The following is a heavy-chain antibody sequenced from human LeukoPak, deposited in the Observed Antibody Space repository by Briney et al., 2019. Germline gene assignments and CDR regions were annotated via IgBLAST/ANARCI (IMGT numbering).Heavy chain of an antibody. V-gene: IGHV3-23*01. J-gene: IGHJ4*01. CDR2: ISSDGST. CDR1: GFTFNSYA. CDR3: VPSWDY. Sequence: PGGSLRLSCEASGFTFNSYAMNWVRQAPGKGLEWVSTISSDGSTYYTDSVKGRFTISRDNSKNTLSLQMNSLRAEDTAIYYCVPSWDYWGQEILVTVSS. D-gene: IGHD6-6*01.